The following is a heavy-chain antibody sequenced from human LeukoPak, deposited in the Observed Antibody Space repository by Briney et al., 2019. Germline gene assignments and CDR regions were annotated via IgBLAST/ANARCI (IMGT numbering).Heavy chain of an antibody. Sequence: GGSLRLSCSASGFTLSTYAMHWVRQAPGKGLEFVSAISSNGGSTFYADSVKGRFTISRDNSKDTLYLQMSSLRPEDTAVYYCVKSAYSGSYFSLDYWGQGTLVTVTS. CDR2: ISSNGGST. CDR1: GFTLSTYA. J-gene: IGHJ4*02. D-gene: IGHD1-26*01. CDR3: VKSAYSGSYFSLDY. V-gene: IGHV3-64D*09.